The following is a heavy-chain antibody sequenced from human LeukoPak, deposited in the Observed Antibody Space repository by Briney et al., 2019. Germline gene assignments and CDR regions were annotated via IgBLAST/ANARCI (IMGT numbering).Heavy chain of an antibody. V-gene: IGHV3-30*04. CDR2: ISYDGSNK. CDR3: ASIYSKYVPSDS. Sequence: GRSLRLSCAASGFTFSSYTIHWVRQAPGKGLEWVAVISYDGSNKYYADSVKGRFTISRDNSKNTLYLQMNSLRAEDTAVYYCASIYSKYVPSDSWGQGTLVTVSS. J-gene: IGHJ4*02. D-gene: IGHD4-11*01. CDR1: GFTFSSYT.